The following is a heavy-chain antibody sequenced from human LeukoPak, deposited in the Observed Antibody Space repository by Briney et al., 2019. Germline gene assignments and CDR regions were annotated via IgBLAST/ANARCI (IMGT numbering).Heavy chain of an antibody. J-gene: IGHJ4*02. D-gene: IGHD1-26*01. Sequence: ASVKVSCKASGYTFTSYGISWVRQAPGQGLEWMGWISAYNGNTNYAQKLQGRVTMTTDTSTSTAYMELSSLRSEDTAVYYCARDRSFRELDYWGQGTLVTVSS. CDR1: GYTFTSYG. V-gene: IGHV1-18*01. CDR2: ISAYNGNT. CDR3: ARDRSFRELDY.